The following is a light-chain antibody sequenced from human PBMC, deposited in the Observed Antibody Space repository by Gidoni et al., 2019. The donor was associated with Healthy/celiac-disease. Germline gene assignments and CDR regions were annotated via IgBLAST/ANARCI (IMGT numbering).Light chain of an antibody. V-gene: IGKV3-11*01. CDR1: QSVSSY. CDR3: QQRSNWQGLT. CDR2: DAS. J-gene: IGKJ4*01. Sequence: EIVLPQSPATLSLSPGERATLSCRASQSVSSYLAWYQQKPGQAPRLLIYDASSRATGIPARFSGSGSGTDFTLTISSLEPEDFAVYYCQQRSNWQGLTFGGXTKVEIK.